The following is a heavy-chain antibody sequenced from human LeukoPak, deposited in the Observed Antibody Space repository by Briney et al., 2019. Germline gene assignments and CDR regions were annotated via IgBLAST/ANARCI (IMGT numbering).Heavy chain of an antibody. Sequence: ASVKVSCKTSGYTFTSYGLNWVRQAPGQGLEWMGWISVYNGNTNYAQKFQGRVIMTTDTSTSTAYMELRSLRSDDTAVYYCARAYPLYCDYWGQGTLVTVSS. CDR1: GYTFTSYG. J-gene: IGHJ4*02. CDR3: ARAYPLYCDY. CDR2: ISVYNGNT. V-gene: IGHV1-18*01. D-gene: IGHD2-21*01.